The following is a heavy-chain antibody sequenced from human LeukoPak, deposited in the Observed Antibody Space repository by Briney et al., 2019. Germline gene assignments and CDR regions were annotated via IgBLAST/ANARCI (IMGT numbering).Heavy chain of an antibody. V-gene: IGHV3-23*01. CDR2: ISGCGGST. CDR3: ARSIAAAGDLGAFDI. Sequence: GGSLRLSCAASGFTFSSYAMSWVRQAPGKGLEWVSAISGCGGSTYYADSVKGRFTISRDNSKNTPYLQMNSLRAEDTAVYYCARSIAAAGDLGAFDIWGQGTMVTVSS. CDR1: GFTFSSYA. J-gene: IGHJ3*02. D-gene: IGHD6-6*01.